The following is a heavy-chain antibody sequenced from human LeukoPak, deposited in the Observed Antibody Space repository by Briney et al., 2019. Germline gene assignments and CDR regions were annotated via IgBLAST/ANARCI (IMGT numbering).Heavy chain of an antibody. CDR2: ITNDGKYT. CDR1: GFTFSSYW. V-gene: IGHV3-74*01. Sequence: GGSLRLSCAASGFTFSSYWMHWVRQAPGKGLVWVSRITNDGKYTRDADSVKGRFTISRDNAKNTLYLQMNSLRAEDTAVYYCAREADGNGTNYFDLWGQGTLVTASS. CDR3: AREADGNGTNYFDL. J-gene: IGHJ4*02. D-gene: IGHD6-13*01.